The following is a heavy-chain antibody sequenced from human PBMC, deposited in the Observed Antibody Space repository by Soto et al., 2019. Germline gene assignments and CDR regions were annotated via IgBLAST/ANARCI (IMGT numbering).Heavy chain of an antibody. V-gene: IGHV3-23*01. Sequence: EVQLLESGGGLVQPGGSLRLSCAASGFTFSRYAMSWVRPAPGKGLEWVAAISGSGGCTYYADSVKGRFTISRDNSKNTLYLQMNSLRAEDTAVYYWSKDQTSSWIQLRHGMGFDYWGQGTLVTVSS. CDR2: ISGSGGCT. D-gene: IGHD5-18*01. CDR1: GFTFSRYA. CDR3: SKDQTSSWIQLRHGMGFDY. J-gene: IGHJ4*02.